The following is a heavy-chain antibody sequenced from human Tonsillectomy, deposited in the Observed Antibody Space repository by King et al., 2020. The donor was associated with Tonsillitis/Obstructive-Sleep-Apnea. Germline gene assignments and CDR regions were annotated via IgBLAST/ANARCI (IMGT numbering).Heavy chain of an antibody. Sequence: QLVQSGGGLVQPGGSLRLSCAASGFTVSSNYMSWVRQAPGKGLEWVSVIYSGGSTYYADSVKGRFPISRDNSKNTLYLQMNSLRAEDTAVYYCARQLADLDLLDYWGQGTLVTVSS. CDR3: ARQLADLDLLDY. J-gene: IGHJ4*02. CDR2: IYSGGST. D-gene: IGHD6-19*01. CDR1: GFTVSSNY. V-gene: IGHV3-66*04.